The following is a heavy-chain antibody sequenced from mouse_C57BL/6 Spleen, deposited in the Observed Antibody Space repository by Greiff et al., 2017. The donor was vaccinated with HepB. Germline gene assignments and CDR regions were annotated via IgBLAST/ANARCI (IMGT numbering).Heavy chain of an antibody. CDR3: ARGDYDYYRRYFDV. CDR2: INPSTGGT. D-gene: IGHD2-4*01. J-gene: IGHJ1*03. V-gene: IGHV1-42*01. CDR1: GYSFTGYY. Sequence: VQLKQSGPELVKPGASVKISCKASGYSFTGYYMNWVKQSPEKSLEWIGEINPSTGGTTYNQKFKAKATLTVDKSSSTAYMQLKSLTSEDSAVYYCARGDYDYYRRYFDVWGTGTTVTVSS.